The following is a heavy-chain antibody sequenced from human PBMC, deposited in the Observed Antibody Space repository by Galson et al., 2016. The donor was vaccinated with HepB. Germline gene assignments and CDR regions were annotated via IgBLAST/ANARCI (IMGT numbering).Heavy chain of an antibody. CDR2: IYWNDDY. Sequence: PALVKPTQTLTLTCTFSGFSLSTHGVGVGWIRQPPGKALEWLALIYWNDDYRLRPSLRSRLTITKDTSRNQVVLTMTNMDPVDTGTYYCARERGNYAYFDYWGQGTLVTVSS. J-gene: IGHJ4*02. CDR1: GFSLSTHGVG. D-gene: IGHD4-11*01. V-gene: IGHV2-5*04. CDR3: ARERGNYAYFDY.